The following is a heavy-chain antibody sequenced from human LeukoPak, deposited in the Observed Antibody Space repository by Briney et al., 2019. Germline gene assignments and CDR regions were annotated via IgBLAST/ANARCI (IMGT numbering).Heavy chain of an antibody. CDR3: ARARQPLELDY. D-gene: IGHD1-1*01. Sequence: GGSLRLSCAASGFTFSSYEMNWVRQAPGKGLEWVSYISSSDGSTIYYADSVKGRFTISRDNAKNTLYLQMNSLRAEDTAVYYCARARQPLELDYWGQGTLVTVSS. CDR1: GFTFSSYE. CDR2: ISSSDGSTI. V-gene: IGHV3-48*03. J-gene: IGHJ4*02.